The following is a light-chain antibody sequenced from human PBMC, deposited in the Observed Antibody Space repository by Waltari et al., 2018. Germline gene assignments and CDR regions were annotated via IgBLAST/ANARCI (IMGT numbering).Light chain of an antibody. V-gene: IGKV3D-15*01. CDR3: QQYNRWPPLT. CDR1: QSIATD. CDR2: HAS. Sequence: EVVMTQSPATLSVSPGERATLSCRASQSIATDLAWYQHNPGQAPRLLIYHASTRATSIPTRFRGSGSGTDVTLTISGLQSEDSAVYYCQQYNRWPPLTFGGGTKVEI. J-gene: IGKJ4*01.